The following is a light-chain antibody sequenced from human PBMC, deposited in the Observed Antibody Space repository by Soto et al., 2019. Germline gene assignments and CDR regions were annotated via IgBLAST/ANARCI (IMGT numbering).Light chain of an antibody. CDR2: AAS. J-gene: IGKJ5*01. CDR3: QHYGETPIT. CDR1: QSVNSRY. V-gene: IGKV3-20*01. Sequence: IVLTQSPGTLSLSPGERATLSCRTSQSVNSRYLAWYQQRPGQAPRLLIYAASTRPSGVPVRFSGSGSGTDFTLTISRLEPEDFAVYYCQHYGETPITFGLGTRLEIK.